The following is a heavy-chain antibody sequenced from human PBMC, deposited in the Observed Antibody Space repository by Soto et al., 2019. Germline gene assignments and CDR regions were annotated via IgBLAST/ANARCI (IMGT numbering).Heavy chain of an antibody. Sequence: ASVKVSCKASGYTFTSYAMHWVRQAPGQRLEWMGWINAGNGNTKYSQKFQGRVTITRDTSASTAYMGLSSLRSEDTAVYYCARDGGYSSSWYFDYWGQGTLSPSPQ. V-gene: IGHV1-3*01. CDR3: ARDGGYSSSWYFDY. D-gene: IGHD6-13*01. CDR2: INAGNGNT. J-gene: IGHJ4*02. CDR1: GYTFTSYA.